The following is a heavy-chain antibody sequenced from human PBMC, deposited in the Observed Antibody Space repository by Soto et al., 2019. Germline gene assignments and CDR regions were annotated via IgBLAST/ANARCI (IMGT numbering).Heavy chain of an antibody. D-gene: IGHD6-13*01. Sequence: QVQLVESGGGVVQPGRSLRLSCAASGFTFSSYGMHWVRQAPGKGLEWVAVIWYDGSNKNYADSVKGRFTISRDNSKNTLYLQMNSLRAEDTAVYYCARDGQLVLDYWGQGTLVTVSS. J-gene: IGHJ4*02. CDR3: ARDGQLVLDY. CDR1: GFTFSSYG. V-gene: IGHV3-33*01. CDR2: IWYDGSNK.